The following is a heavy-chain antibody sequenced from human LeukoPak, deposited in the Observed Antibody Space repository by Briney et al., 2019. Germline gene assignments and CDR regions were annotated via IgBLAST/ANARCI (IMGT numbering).Heavy chain of an antibody. Sequence: GRSLRLSCAASGFTFSSYGMHWVRQAPGKGLEWVAVISYDGSNKYYADSVKGRFTISRDNSKNTLYLQMNSLRAEDTAVYYCAGYCSSTSCPEYYYGMDGWGQGTTVTVSS. CDR1: GFTFSSYG. J-gene: IGHJ6*02. D-gene: IGHD2-2*01. V-gene: IGHV3-30*03. CDR3: AGYCSSTSCPEYYYGMDG. CDR2: ISYDGSNK.